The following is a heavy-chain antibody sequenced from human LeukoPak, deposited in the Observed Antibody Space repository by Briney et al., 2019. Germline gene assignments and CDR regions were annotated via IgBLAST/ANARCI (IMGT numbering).Heavy chain of an antibody. J-gene: IGHJ4*02. CDR1: GFTFSSYN. V-gene: IGHV3-21*01. Sequence: GGSLRLSCAASGFTFSSYNMNWVRQAPGKGLEWVSSISSSSSYIYYADSLKGRFTISRDNAKNSLYLQMNSLRAEDTAVYYCAREERMIPDYWGQGTLVTVSS. D-gene: IGHD3-22*01. CDR3: AREERMIPDY. CDR2: ISSSSSYI.